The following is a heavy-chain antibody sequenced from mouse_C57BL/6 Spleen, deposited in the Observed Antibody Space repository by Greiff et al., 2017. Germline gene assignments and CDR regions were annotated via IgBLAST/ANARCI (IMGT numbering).Heavy chain of an antibody. CDR3: ARGGY. Sequence: QVQLQQPGAELVKPWASVKLSCKASGYTFTSYWMQWVKQMPGHGLEWIGEIDPSDSYNNYNPQFKGKATLTVDTSSSTADMQLSRLTSEDSAVYYCARGGYWGQGTTLTVSS. J-gene: IGHJ2*01. CDR1: GYTFTSYW. CDR2: IDPSDSYN. V-gene: IGHV1-50*01.